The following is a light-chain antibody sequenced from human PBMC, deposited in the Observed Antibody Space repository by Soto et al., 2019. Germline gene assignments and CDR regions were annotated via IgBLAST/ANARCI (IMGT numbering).Light chain of an antibody. Sequence: EIVLTQSPAPLSLSPGARATLSCRASQSVSSYLAWYQQKPGQAPRLLIYDAPNRATGIPARFSGSGSGTDFTLTISSLEPEDFAVYYCQQRSNWLTFGGGTKVEIK. CDR3: QQRSNWLT. J-gene: IGKJ4*01. CDR1: QSVSSY. CDR2: DAP. V-gene: IGKV3-11*01.